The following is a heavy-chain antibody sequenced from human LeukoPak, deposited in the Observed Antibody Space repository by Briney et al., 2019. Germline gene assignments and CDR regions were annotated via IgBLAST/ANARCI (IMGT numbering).Heavy chain of an antibody. CDR1: GFTFSSYV. J-gene: IGHJ3*02. CDR3: AKALSGATDAFDI. V-gene: IGHV3-23*01. D-gene: IGHD1-26*01. Sequence: GGSLRLSCAASGFTFSSYVMSWVRQAPGKGLEWVSGISGTGGSTYYADSVKGRFTISRDNPKNTLYLQMNSLRAEDTAVYYCAKALSGATDAFDIWGQGTMVTVSS. CDR2: ISGTGGST.